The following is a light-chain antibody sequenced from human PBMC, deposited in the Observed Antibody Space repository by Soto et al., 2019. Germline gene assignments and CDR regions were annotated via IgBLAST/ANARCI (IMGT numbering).Light chain of an antibody. Sequence: QSALTQPASVSGSPGQSITISCTGTSSDVGSYNLVSWYQQHPGKAPKLMIYEGSKRPSGLSNRFSGSKSGNTASLTISGLQAEDEAHYYCCSYAGNGVFGGGTKLTVL. CDR1: SSDVGSYNL. CDR2: EGS. V-gene: IGLV2-23*01. J-gene: IGLJ3*02. CDR3: CSYAGNGV.